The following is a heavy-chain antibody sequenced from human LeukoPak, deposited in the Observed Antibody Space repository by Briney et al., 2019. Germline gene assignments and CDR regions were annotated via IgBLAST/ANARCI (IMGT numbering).Heavy chain of an antibody. V-gene: IGHV4-34*01. Sequence: SETLSLTCAVYGGSFSVYYWSWIRQPPGKGLEWIGEINHSGSTNYNPSLKSRVTISVDTSKNQFSLKLSSVTAADTAVYYCARGYGDYEAHWFDPWGQGTLVTVSS. CDR2: INHSGST. CDR1: GGSFSVYY. J-gene: IGHJ5*02. CDR3: ARGYGDYEAHWFDP. D-gene: IGHD4-17*01.